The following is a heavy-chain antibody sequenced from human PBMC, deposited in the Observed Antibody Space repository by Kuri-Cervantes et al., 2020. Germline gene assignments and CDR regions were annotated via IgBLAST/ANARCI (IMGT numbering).Heavy chain of an antibody. D-gene: IGHD3-10*01. Sequence: SETLSLTCTVSGGSISSGSYYWSWIRQPAGKGLEWIGRIYTSGSTNYNPSLKSRVTISVDTSKNQFSLKLSSVTAADTAVYYCARAPLGAFQALGAFDIWGQGTMVTVSS. CDR3: ARAPLGAFQALGAFDI. V-gene: IGHV4-61*02. CDR1: GGSISSGSYY. J-gene: IGHJ3*02. CDR2: IYTSGST.